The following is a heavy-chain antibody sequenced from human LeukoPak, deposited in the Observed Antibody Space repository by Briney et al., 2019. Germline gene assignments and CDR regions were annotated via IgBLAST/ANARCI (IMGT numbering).Heavy chain of an antibody. V-gene: IGHV4-34*01. D-gene: IGHD3-10*01. CDR1: GGSFSGYY. CDR3: ARKGSSWGSGSYYKGQAFDY. Sequence: SETLSLTCAVSGGSFSGYYWTWIRQSPGKGLEWIGEINHSGSTNYNPSLKSRVTISVDTSKNQFSLKLSSVTAADTAVYYCARKGSSWGSGSYYKGQAFDYWGQGTLVTVSS. CDR2: INHSGST. J-gene: IGHJ4*02.